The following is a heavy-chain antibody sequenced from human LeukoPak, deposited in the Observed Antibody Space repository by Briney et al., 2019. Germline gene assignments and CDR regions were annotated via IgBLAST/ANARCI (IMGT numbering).Heavy chain of an antibody. CDR1: GGPISSYY. V-gene: IGHV4-4*07. D-gene: IGHD3-10*01. Sequence: SETLSLTCTVSGGPISSYYWSWIRQPAGKGLEWIGRIYTSGSTNYNPSLKSRVTMSVDTSKNQFSLKLSSVTAADTAVYYCARVGGSGSYSKGVWFDPWGQGTLVTVSS. CDR3: ARVGGSGSYSKGVWFDP. J-gene: IGHJ5*02. CDR2: IYTSGST.